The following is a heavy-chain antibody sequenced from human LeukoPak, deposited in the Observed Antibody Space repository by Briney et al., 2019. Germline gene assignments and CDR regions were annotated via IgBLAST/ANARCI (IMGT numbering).Heavy chain of an antibody. CDR2: IYYSGST. J-gene: IGHJ4*02. CDR1: GGSISSSSYS. Sequence: SETLSLTCTVSGGSISSSSYSWGWIRQPPGKGLEWIGYIYYSGSTNYNPSLKSRVTISVDTSKNQFSLKLSSVTAADTAVYYCARETAVHYDSSGYYDYWGQGTLVTVSS. D-gene: IGHD3-22*01. CDR3: ARETAVHYDSSGYYDY. V-gene: IGHV4-61*01.